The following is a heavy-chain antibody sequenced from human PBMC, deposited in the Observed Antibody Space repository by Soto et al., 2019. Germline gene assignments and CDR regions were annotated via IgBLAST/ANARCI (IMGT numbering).Heavy chain of an antibody. V-gene: IGHV3-7*01. CDR1: AFTLSSYW. CDR3: ARDYEFGFDI. CDR2: IKPDGSEK. D-gene: IGHD3-16*01. Sequence: ESGGGLVQPGGSLRLSCEASAFTLSSYWMSWVRQAPGKGLEWVANIKPDGSEKYYVDSVKGRFTISRDNTKNSLYLQMSTLRPEDTAIYYCARDYEFGFDIWGQGTLVTVSS. J-gene: IGHJ3*02.